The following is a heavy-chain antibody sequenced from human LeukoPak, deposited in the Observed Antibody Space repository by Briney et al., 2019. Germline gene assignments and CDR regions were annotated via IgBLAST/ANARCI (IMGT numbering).Heavy chain of an antibody. CDR3: ARSPYDFWSGYNYYFDY. CDR1: GGSISSYY. Sequence: TSETLSLTCTVSGGSISSYYWSWIRQPPGKGLEWIGYIYYSGSTNYNPSLKSRVTISVDTSKNQFSLKLSSVTAADTAVYYCARSPYDFWSGYNYYFDYWGQGTLVTVSS. D-gene: IGHD3-3*01. CDR2: IYYSGST. V-gene: IGHV4-59*01. J-gene: IGHJ4*02.